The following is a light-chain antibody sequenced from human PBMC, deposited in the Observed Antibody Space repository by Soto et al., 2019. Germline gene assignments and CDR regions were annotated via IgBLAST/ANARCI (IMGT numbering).Light chain of an antibody. CDR3: SSYAGSSNV. CDR2: EVN. J-gene: IGLJ1*01. Sequence: QSALTQPPSASGSPGQSVAISCTGTSSDVGGYNYVSWYQQHPGKAPKLMIYEVNKRPSGVPDRFSGSESGNTASLTVSGLQAEDEDDYYCSSYAGSSNVFGTGTKLTVL. CDR1: SSDVGGYNY. V-gene: IGLV2-8*01.